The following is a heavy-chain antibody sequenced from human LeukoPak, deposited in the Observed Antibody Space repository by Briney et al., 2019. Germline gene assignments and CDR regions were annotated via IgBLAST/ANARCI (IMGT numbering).Heavy chain of an antibody. V-gene: IGHV1-24*01. Sequence: ASVKVSCKVSGYALTELSMHWVRQAPEKGLEWMGGFDPEDGETIYAQKFQGRVTMTEDTSTDTAYVELSSLRSEDTAVYYCATVAIGGYYTLLAEYFQHWGQGTLVTVSS. CDR2: FDPEDGET. D-gene: IGHD3-3*01. CDR1: GYALTELS. J-gene: IGHJ1*01. CDR3: ATVAIGGYYTLLAEYFQH.